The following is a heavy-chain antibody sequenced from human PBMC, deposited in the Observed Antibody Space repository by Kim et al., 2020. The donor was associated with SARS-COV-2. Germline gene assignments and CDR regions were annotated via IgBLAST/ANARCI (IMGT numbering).Heavy chain of an antibody. CDR3: ATSYHSQGAFDI. CDR1: GYTLTELS. D-gene: IGHD3-16*01. V-gene: IGHV1-24*01. CDR2: FDPEDGET. J-gene: IGHJ3*02. Sequence: ASVKVSCKVSGYTLTELSMHWVRQAPGKGLEWMGGFDPEDGETIYAQKFQGRVTLTEDTSTDTAYMELSSLRSEDTAVYYCATSYHSQGAFDIWGQGTIGTVSS.